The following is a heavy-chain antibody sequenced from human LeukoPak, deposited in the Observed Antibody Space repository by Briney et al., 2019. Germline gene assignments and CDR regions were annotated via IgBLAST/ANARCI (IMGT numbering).Heavy chain of an antibody. V-gene: IGHV4-4*07. CDR2: FYKGGST. Sequence: SETLSLTCSVSGSSISNYSWSWIRQPAGKGREWIGRFYKGGSTKYNFSLKSRVTMSVDTSKNLFSLKLSSVAAADTAVYYCARERYDFWSGHDKGMDVWGQGTTVTVSS. D-gene: IGHD3-3*01. CDR3: ARERYDFWSGHDKGMDV. CDR1: GSSISNYS. J-gene: IGHJ6*02.